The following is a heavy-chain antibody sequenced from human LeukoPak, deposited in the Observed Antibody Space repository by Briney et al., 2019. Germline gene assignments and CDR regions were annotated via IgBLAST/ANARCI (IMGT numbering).Heavy chain of an antibody. CDR2: ISTSGSTI. CDR1: GFTFSSYN. Sequence: PGGSLRLSCAASGFTFSSYNMNWVRQAPGKGLEWVSFISTSGSTIYYADSLKGRFTISRDNAKNSLYLQMNSLRVEDTAVYYCAREFPPDYWGQGTLVTVSS. V-gene: IGHV3-48*04. CDR3: AREFPPDY. J-gene: IGHJ4*02.